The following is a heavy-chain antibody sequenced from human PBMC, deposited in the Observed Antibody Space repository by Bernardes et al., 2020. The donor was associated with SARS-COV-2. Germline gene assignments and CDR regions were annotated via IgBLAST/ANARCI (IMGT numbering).Heavy chain of an antibody. CDR1: GGSVSSYD. Sequence: SETLSLTCTVSGGSVSSYDWSWIRQPPGKGLEWIGYIYHSGSTNYNPSLKSRVAISVDTSKNQFSLKLSSVTAADTAVYYCARSSNYGDSLFDYWGQGTLVTVSS. CDR2: IYHSGST. J-gene: IGHJ4*02. V-gene: IGHV4-59*02. CDR3: ARSSNYGDSLFDY. D-gene: IGHD4-17*01.